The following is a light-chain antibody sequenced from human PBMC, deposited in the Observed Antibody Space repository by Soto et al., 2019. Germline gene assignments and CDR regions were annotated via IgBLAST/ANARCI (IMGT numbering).Light chain of an antibody. J-gene: IGKJ1*01. CDR3: QQYNNWPPLT. Sequence: EIVMTQSPATLSVSPGERATLSCRASQSVSSNLAWYQQKPGQAPRFLIYGASTRATGIPARFSGSGSGTEFTLTISSLQSEDFAVYYCQQYNNWPPLTFGQGTKVDIK. CDR2: GAS. CDR1: QSVSSN. V-gene: IGKV3-15*01.